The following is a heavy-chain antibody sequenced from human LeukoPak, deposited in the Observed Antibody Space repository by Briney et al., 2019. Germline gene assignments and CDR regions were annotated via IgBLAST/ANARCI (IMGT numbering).Heavy chain of an antibody. Sequence: PSETPSHTSAVSGGSINISDYYRGSIRQPPGKGLEWIGSMHYSGITYYNPSLKSRVTISVDTSKNQFSLKVSSVTAADTAVYYCARRGTIDSGRPWNWGQGTLVTVSS. J-gene: IGHJ4*02. V-gene: IGHV4-39*01. D-gene: IGHD1-26*01. CDR1: GGSINISDYY. CDR2: MHYSGIT. CDR3: ARRGTIDSGRPWN.